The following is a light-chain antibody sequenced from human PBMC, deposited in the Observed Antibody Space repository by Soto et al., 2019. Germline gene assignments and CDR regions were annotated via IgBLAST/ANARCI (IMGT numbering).Light chain of an antibody. CDR1: SSDVGGYNF. Sequence: QSALTQPASVSGSPGQSITISCTGTSSDVGGYNFVSWYQQNPDKAPKLIIYDVTNRPSGVSDRFSGSKSGNTASLTISGLQAEDEADYYCSSWRTSSTPYVFGTGTKVTAL. CDR3: SSWRTSSTPYV. J-gene: IGLJ1*01. CDR2: DVT. V-gene: IGLV2-14*01.